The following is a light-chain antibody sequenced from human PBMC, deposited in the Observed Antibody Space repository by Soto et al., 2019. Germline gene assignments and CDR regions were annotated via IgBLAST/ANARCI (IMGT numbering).Light chain of an antibody. CDR3: QQRSDWPTGFT. V-gene: IGKV3-11*01. CDR1: QTVSNY. CDR2: DAS. J-gene: IGKJ3*01. Sequence: EIVLTQSPATLSMSPGERATLSCRASQTVSNYLAWYQQKPGQAPRLLISDASNRATGIPARFSGSGSGTDFTLTISSLEPEDFAVYYCQQRSDWPTGFTFGPGTKVDIK.